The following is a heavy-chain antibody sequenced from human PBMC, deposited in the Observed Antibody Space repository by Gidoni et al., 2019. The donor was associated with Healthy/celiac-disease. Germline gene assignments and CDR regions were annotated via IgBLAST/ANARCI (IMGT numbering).Heavy chain of an antibody. J-gene: IGHJ6*03. CDR2: IYTSGST. V-gene: IGHV4-61*02. CDR1: GGSISSGSYY. D-gene: IGHD2-21*01. CDR3: AGRNRLHPHGDYYMDV. Sequence: QVQLQESGPGLVKPSQTLSLTCTVSGGSISSGSYYWSWIRQPAGKGLEWIGRIYTSGSTNYNPSLKSRVTISVDTSKNQFSLKLSSVTAADTAVYYCAGRNRLHPHGDYYMDVWGKGTTVTVS.